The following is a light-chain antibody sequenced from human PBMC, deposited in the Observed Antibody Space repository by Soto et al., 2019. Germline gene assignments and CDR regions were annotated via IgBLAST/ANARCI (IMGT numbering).Light chain of an antibody. CDR1: QSVSSSH. V-gene: IGKV3-20*01. CDR2: GAS. CDR3: QQYGTSLWP. J-gene: IGKJ1*01. Sequence: EIVLTQSPGTLSLSPGERATLSCRASQSVSSSHLAWYQQKPGQAPRLLIYGASSRATGIPDRFSGSGSGTDFTLTIIRLEPEDFAVYYCQQYGTSLWPFGQGTKVEIK.